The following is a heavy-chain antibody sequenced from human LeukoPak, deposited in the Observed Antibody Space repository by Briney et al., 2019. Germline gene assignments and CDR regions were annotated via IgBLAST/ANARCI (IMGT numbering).Heavy chain of an antibody. CDR1: GGSFSDYY. V-gene: IGHV4-34*01. D-gene: IGHD1-26*01. CDR3: ARDGSIVGAGIGY. Sequence: PSETLSLTCAVYGGSFSDYYWTWIRQPPGKGLEWIGEVNHSGSTNYNPSLKSRVTISVDTSKNQFSLKLSSVTAADTAVYYCARDGSIVGAGIGYWGQGTLVTVSS. CDR2: VNHSGST. J-gene: IGHJ4*02.